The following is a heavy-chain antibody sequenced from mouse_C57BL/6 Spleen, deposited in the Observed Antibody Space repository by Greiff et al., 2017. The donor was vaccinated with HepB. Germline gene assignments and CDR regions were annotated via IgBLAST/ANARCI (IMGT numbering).Heavy chain of an antibody. Sequence: QVQLQQPGAELVKPGASVKMSCKASGYTFTSYWITWVKQRPGQGLEWIGDIYPGSGSTNYNEKFKSKATLTVDTSSSTAYMQLSSLTSEDSAVYYCARRGIYYDYDGYYAMDYWGQGTSVTVSS. J-gene: IGHJ4*01. V-gene: IGHV1-55*01. CDR3: ARRGIYYDYDGYYAMDY. D-gene: IGHD2-4*01. CDR2: IYPGSGST. CDR1: GYTFTSYW.